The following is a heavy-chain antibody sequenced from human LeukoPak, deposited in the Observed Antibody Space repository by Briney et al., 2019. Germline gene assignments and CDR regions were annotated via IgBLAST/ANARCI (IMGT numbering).Heavy chain of an antibody. J-gene: IGHJ6*02. Sequence: GGSLRLSCAASGFTFSVAAMTWVRQAPGKGLEWVSLIGASGESTYYADSVKGRFTISRDNSKNTLSLQVNSLSAEDTAVYYCAKGRYCDSTTCAYHGLDVWGQGTTVTVSS. CDR1: GFTFSVAA. CDR2: IGASGEST. D-gene: IGHD2-2*01. CDR3: AKGRYCDSTTCAYHGLDV. V-gene: IGHV3-23*01.